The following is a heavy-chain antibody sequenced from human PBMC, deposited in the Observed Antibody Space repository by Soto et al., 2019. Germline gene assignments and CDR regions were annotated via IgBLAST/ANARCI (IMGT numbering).Heavy chain of an antibody. V-gene: IGHV1-2*02. CDR3: AREPATAKPEGVDF. D-gene: IGHD1-1*01. Sequence: ASVKVSCKASGYTFSDYYIHWVRQAPGQGLEWMGWINPNSGGTKYAPKFQGGVTMTRDTSITTAYMELSRLRSGDTAVYYCAREPATAKPEGVDFWGQGTLVTISS. J-gene: IGHJ4*02. CDR1: GYTFSDYY. CDR2: INPNSGGT.